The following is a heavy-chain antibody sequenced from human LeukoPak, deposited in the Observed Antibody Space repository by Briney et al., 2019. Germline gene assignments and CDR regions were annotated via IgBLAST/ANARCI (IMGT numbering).Heavy chain of an antibody. CDR2: ISGSGSNT. CDR3: AKDTKDY. V-gene: IGHV3-23*01. J-gene: IGHJ4*02. D-gene: IGHD2-2*01. Sequence: GGSLRLSCAASGFTFSTYGMTWVRQAPGKGLEWVSAISGSGSNTYYADSVKGRFTISRDNSKNTLYLQMNSLRAEDTAMYYCAKDTKDYWGQGTLVTVSS. CDR1: GFTFSTYG.